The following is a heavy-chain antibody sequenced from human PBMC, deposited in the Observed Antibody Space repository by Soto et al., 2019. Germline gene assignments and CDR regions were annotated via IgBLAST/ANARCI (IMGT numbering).Heavy chain of an antibody. CDR1: GASVTGGGYY. V-gene: IGHV4-31*03. CDR2: FSYRGAT. J-gene: IGHJ6*02. CDR3: ARERHVGPPLDYYGMDV. Sequence: LSLTCTVSGASVTGGGYYWTWIRQLPGKGLEWIGCFSYRGATYYNPSLQSRVTISVDPSNNRFSLRLIPVTAADTAVYYLARERHVGPPLDYYGMDVCGQGPTPTVSS.